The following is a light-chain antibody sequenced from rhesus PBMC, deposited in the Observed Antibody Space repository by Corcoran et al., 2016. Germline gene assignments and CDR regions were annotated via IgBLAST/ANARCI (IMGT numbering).Light chain of an antibody. J-gene: IGKJ1*01. CDR2: GAS. CDR1: QSVSSN. CDR3: QETSNFWT. Sequence: EIVMTQSPATLSLSPGETATISCRTSQSVSSNLAWYQQKPGKTPSLLIHGASSRDTGIPDKFRGSVSGTDFTLTISSLEPEDFAVYYCQETSNFWTFGQGTKVEIK. V-gene: IGKV3-31*02.